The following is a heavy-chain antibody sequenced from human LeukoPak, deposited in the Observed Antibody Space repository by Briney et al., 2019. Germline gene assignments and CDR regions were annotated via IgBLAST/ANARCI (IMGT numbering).Heavy chain of an antibody. CDR3: ARGSSTSPYYFDY. J-gene: IGHJ4*02. D-gene: IGHD2-2*01. Sequence: GGSLRLSCAASGFTFSSYWMHWVRHAPGKGLVWVSRINTDGSSTSYADSVKGRFTISRDNAKNTLYLQMNSLRAEDTAVYYCARGSSTSPYYFDYWGQGTLVTVSS. V-gene: IGHV3-74*01. CDR1: GFTFSSYW. CDR2: INTDGSST.